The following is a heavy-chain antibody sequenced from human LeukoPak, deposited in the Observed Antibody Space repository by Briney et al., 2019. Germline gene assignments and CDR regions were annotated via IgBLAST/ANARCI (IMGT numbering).Heavy chain of an antibody. CDR2: ISSSSSTI. CDR1: GFTFSSYS. V-gene: IGHV3-48*02. CDR3: ARTFYGGNSRGFDY. D-gene: IGHD4-23*01. Sequence: GGSLRLSCAASGFTFSSYSMNWVRQAPGKGLERVSYISSSSSTIYYADSVKGRFTISRDNAKNSLCLQMNSLRDEDTAVYYCARTFYGGNSRGFDYWGQGTLVTVSS. J-gene: IGHJ4*02.